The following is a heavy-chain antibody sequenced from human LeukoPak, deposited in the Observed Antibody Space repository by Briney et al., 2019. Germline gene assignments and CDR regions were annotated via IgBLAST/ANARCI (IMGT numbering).Heavy chain of an antibody. V-gene: IGHV3-7*01. J-gene: IGHJ4*02. D-gene: IGHD6-13*01. CDR3: ARGWSLDY. Sequence: GGSLRLSCAASGFTFSNYWMGWVRQAPGKGLEWVANIKQDGSEKRYVDPVKGRFTISRDNAKNSLYLQMNSLRAEDTAVYYCARGWSLDYWGQGTLVTVSS. CDR2: IKQDGSEK. CDR1: GFTFSNYW.